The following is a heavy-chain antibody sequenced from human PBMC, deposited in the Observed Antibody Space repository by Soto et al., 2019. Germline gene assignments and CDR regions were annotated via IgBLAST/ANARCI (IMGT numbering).Heavy chain of an antibody. D-gene: IGHD3-16*01. Sequence: QVQLQESGPGLVKPSGTLSLTCAVSGASISSSNWWSLVRQPPGKGLEWIGEIYHIVHTNYNPSLESRVTISGDKSKNQLSLRLSSATAADTAVYYCAKRTWGMDVWGQGNTVIVSS. J-gene: IGHJ6*02. CDR1: GASISSSNW. CDR3: AKRTWGMDV. V-gene: IGHV4-4*02. CDR2: IYHIVHT.